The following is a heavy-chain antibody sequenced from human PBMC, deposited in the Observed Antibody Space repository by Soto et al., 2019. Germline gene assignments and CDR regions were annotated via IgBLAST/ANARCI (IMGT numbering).Heavy chain of an antibody. V-gene: IGHV3-23*01. CDR2: ISASGGST. J-gene: IGHJ6*02. Sequence: EVQLLESGGGLVQPGGSLRLSCAASGFTFSTYAMSWVRQAPGKGLEWVSVISASGGSTFYADSVKGRFNVSRDNSRNTLYLQVISLRVEVTAVYYIAKDLRTSTNYNYGMDVWGQGTTVTVSS. CDR3: AKDLRTSTNYNYGMDV. CDR1: GFTFSTYA.